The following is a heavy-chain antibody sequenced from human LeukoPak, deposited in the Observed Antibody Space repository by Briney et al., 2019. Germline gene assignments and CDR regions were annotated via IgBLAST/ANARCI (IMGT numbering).Heavy chain of an antibody. CDR1: GYTFTSYD. V-gene: IGHV1-8*03. CDR3: ARENVLVVPAAVLYYYYYYMDV. J-gene: IGHJ6*03. Sequence: ASVKVSCKASGYTFTSYDINWVRQATGQGLEWMGWMNPNSGNTGYAQKFQGRVTITRNTSISTAYMELSSLRSEDTAVYYCARENVLVVPAAVLYYYYYYMDVWGKGTTVTVSS. D-gene: IGHD2-2*01. CDR2: MNPNSGNT.